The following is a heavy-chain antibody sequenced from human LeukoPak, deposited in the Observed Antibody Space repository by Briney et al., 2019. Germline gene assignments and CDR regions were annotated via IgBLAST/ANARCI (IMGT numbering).Heavy chain of an antibody. CDR3: ARDQFVVPAATGVGDFDY. CDR2: IIPIFGTA. D-gene: IGHD2-2*01. CDR1: GGTFSSYA. J-gene: IGHJ4*02. Sequence: GASVKVSCKASGGTFSSYAISWVRRAPGQGLEWMGGIIPIFGTANYAQKFQGRVTITTDESTSTAYMELSSLRSEDTAVYYCARDQFVVPAATGVGDFDYWGQGTLVTVSS. V-gene: IGHV1-69*05.